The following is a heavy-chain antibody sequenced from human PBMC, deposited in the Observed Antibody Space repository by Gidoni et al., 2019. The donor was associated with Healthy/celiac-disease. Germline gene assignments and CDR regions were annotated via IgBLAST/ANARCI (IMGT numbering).Heavy chain of an antibody. V-gene: IGHV4-31*03. CDR3: ARDRVGFGGTGDSYYYYYGMDV. CDR1: GASISSGGFY. J-gene: IGHJ6*02. CDR2: IYYSGST. D-gene: IGHD3-16*01. Sequence: QVQLQESGPGLVKPSQTLSLTCTVSGASISSGGFYWRWIRQHPGKGLEWIGYIYYSGSTYYNPSLKSRVTISVDTSKNQFSLKLSSVTAADTAVYYCARDRVGFGGTGDSYYYYYGMDVWGQGTTVTVSS.